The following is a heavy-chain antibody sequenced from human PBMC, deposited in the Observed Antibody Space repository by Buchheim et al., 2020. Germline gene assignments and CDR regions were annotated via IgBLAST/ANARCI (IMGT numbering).Heavy chain of an antibody. J-gene: IGHJ4*02. CDR1: GFTFSDLW. D-gene: IGHD1-1*01. CDR3: ARDPLLNGGTLDY. CDR2: INSDGSST. Sequence: VQLVESGGGLVQPGGSLRLSCAASGFTFSDLWMHWVRQTPGKGLMWVSRINSDGSSTIYGESVKGRFTVSRDNAKNTVYLQMNRLRAEDTGVYYCARDPLLNGGTLDYWGQGT. V-gene: IGHV3-74*01.